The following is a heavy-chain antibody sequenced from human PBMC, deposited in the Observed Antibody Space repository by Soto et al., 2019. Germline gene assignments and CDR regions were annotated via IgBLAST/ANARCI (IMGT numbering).Heavy chain of an antibody. V-gene: IGHV4-30-4*01. D-gene: IGHD2-15*01. J-gene: IGHJ4*02. Sequence: QVQLQESGPGLVKPSETLSLTCTVSGDSINSDYYYWSWIRQPPGKGLEGIGYISNNGRTNYSPSLQRRLTIPTDTSKYQFSLRLRSVTAADTAVYYCAREGGDCGDGSCYLPFFDYWCLVCLVTVT. CDR3: AREGGDCGDGSCYLPFFDY. CDR1: GDSINSDYYY. CDR2: ISNNGRT.